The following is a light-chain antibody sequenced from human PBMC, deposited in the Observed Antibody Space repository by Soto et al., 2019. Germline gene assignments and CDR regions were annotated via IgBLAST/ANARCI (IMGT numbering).Light chain of an antibody. Sequence: EIVLTQSPATLSLSPGERATLSCRASQSVSSCLAWYQQRPGQAPRLLIYDASNRATGIPARFSGSGSGTDFPLTSSSLEPEDFAVYYCQQRSMWRPSTFGQGTKLEIK. J-gene: IGKJ2*01. CDR2: DAS. CDR3: QQRSMWRPST. V-gene: IGKV3-11*01. CDR1: QSVSSC.